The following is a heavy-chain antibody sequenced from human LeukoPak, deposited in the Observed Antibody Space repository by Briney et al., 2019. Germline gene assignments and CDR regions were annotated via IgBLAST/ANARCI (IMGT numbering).Heavy chain of an antibody. CDR3: ARVDRIVGATTLFYNFDY. CDR1: GFTFSSYA. D-gene: IGHD1-26*01. CDR2: ISYDGSNK. Sequence: GGSLRLSCAASGFTFSSYAMHWVRQAPGKGLEWVAVISYDGSNKYYADSVKGRFTISRDNSKNTLYLQMNSLRAEDTAVYYCARVDRIVGATTLFYNFDYWGQGTLVTVSS. V-gene: IGHV3-30-3*01. J-gene: IGHJ4*02.